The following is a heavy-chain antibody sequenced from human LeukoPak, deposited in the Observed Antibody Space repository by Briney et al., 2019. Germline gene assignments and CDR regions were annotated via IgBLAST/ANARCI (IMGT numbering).Heavy chain of an antibody. D-gene: IGHD3-16*01. J-gene: IGHJ4*02. CDR1: GFTFSNYG. V-gene: IGHV3-23*01. Sequence: TGGSLRLSCAASGFTFSNYGMSWVRQAPGKGLEWVSTISGSGGRTYYADSVKGRFTISRDNSKNTLYLQMNSLRAEDTAVYYCAREMGLGVNNFDYWGQGTLVTVSS. CDR2: ISGSGGRT. CDR3: AREMGLGVNNFDY.